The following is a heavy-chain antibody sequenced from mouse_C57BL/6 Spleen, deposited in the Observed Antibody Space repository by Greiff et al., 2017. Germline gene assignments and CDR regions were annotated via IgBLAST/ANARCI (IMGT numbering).Heavy chain of an antibody. CDR3: AIYSNYGY. V-gene: IGHV5-17*01. J-gene: IGHJ2*01. Sequence: EVKLMESGGGLVKPGGSLKLSCAASGFTFSDYGMHWVRQAPEKGLEWVAYISSGSSTIYYADTVKGRFTISRDNAKNTLFLQMTSLRSEDTAMYYCAIYSNYGYWGQGTTLTVSS. CDR1: GFTFSDYG. CDR2: ISSGSSTI. D-gene: IGHD2-5*01.